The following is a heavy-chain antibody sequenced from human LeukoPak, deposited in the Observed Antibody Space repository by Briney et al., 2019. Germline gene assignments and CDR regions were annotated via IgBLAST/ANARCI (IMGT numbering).Heavy chain of an antibody. CDR2: IYYSGST. CDR1: GGSFSSGSYY. D-gene: IGHD6-19*01. V-gene: IGHV4-39*01. CDR3: VNSSPGGGWLVSGNFDY. Sequence: SETLSLTCTVSGGSFSSGSYYWSWLRQAPGKGLEWIGSIYYSGSTYYNPSLKSRVTISVDTSKNQFSLKLSSVTAADTAVYYCVNSSPGGGWLVSGNFDYWGRGTLVTVSS. J-gene: IGHJ4*02.